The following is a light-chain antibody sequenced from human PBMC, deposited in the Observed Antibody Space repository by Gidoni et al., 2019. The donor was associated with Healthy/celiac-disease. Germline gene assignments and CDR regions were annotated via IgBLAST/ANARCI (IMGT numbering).Light chain of an antibody. CDR3: QKYNSAPRS. Sequence: DIQMTQSPSSLSAYVGDRVTITCRASQGISNYLTWYQQKPGKVPKLLIYAASNLQSGVPSRFSGSGSGTDFTLTISSLQPEDVATYYCQKYNSAPRSFXXXTKVEIK. CDR2: AAS. J-gene: IGKJ4*01. CDR1: QGISNY. V-gene: IGKV1-27*01.